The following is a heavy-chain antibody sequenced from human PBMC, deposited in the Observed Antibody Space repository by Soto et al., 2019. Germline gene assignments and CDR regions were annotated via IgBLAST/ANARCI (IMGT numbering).Heavy chain of an antibody. V-gene: IGHV3-21*01. CDR1: GFTFSSYS. D-gene: IGHD3-3*01. Sequence: VQLVESGGGLVKPGGSLRLSCAASGFTFSSYSMNWVRQAPGKGLEWVSSISSSSSYIYYADSVKGRFTISRDNAKNSLYLQMNSLRAEDTAVYYCARDHTIFGVVTGYFDYWGQGTLVTVSS. CDR2: ISSSSSYI. J-gene: IGHJ4*02. CDR3: ARDHTIFGVVTGYFDY.